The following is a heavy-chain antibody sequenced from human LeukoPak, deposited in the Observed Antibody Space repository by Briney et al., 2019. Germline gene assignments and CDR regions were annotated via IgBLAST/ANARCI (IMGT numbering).Heavy chain of an antibody. D-gene: IGHD3-3*01. CDR3: ARVSRITIFGVVIGGYYFDY. CDR1: GYTFTSYG. Sequence: GASVKVSCKASGYTFTSYGINWVRQATGQGLEWMGWMNPNSGNTGYAQKFQGRVTMTRNTSISTAYMELSSLRSEDTAVYYCARVSRITIFGVVIGGYYFDYWGQGTLVTVSS. J-gene: IGHJ4*02. V-gene: IGHV1-8*01. CDR2: MNPNSGNT.